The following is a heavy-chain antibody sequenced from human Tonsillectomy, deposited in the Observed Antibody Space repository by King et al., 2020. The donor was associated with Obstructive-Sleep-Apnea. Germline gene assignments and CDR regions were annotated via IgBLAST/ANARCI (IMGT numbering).Heavy chain of an antibody. J-gene: IGHJ6*02. Sequence: VQLQESGGGLVQPGGSLRLSCAASGFSFSNNAMSWVRQAPGKGLEWVSAISGSGGSAHYADPVKGRFTISRDNSKNTLFLQMNTLRAEDTAVYYCAKDDYYYYGMDVWGQGTTVTVSS. CDR3: AKDDYYYYGMDV. CDR2: ISGSGGSA. V-gene: IGHV3-23*01. CDR1: GFSFSNNA.